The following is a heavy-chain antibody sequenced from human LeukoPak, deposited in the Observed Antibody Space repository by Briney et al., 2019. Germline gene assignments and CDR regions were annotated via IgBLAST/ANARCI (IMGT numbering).Heavy chain of an antibody. CDR1: GGSISSYY. CDR2: IYYSGST. D-gene: IGHD3-3*01. CDR3: ARQKYRFLES. V-gene: IGHV4-59*08. Sequence: KPSETLSLTCTVSGGSISSYYWSWIRQPPGKGLEWIGYIYYSGSTNYNPSLKSRVTISVDTSKNQFSLKLSSVTAADTAVYYCARQKYRFLESWGQGTLVTVSS. J-gene: IGHJ5*02.